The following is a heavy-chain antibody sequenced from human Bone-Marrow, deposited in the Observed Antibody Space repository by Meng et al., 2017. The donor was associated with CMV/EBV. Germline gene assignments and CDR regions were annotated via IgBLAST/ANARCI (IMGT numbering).Heavy chain of an antibody. Sequence: QLQLHESGPGLVEHSETLSLTCTVSGASVSSYSWSWVRQTQEKGLEWIGFISYNGDTNYNHSLKSRVTISVDSSKNQFSLKVSSVTAADTAVYFCARDGAGTYFDCWGQGTLVTVSS. CDR3: ARDGAGTYFDC. CDR1: GASVSSYS. V-gene: IGHV4-59*02. J-gene: IGHJ4*02. CDR2: ISYNGDT. D-gene: IGHD4/OR15-4a*01.